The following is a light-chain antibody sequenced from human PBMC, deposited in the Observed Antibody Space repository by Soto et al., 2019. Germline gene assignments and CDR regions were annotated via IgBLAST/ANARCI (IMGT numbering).Light chain of an antibody. CDR2: GNN. Sequence: QSVLTQPPSVSGAPGQRVTISCTGRSSNIGGYDVHWYQQLPGTAPKILIYGNNNRPSGVPDRFSGSKSGTSASLAITGLQTEDEADYYCQSYDSSLSASVFGGGTKLTVL. CDR3: QSYDSSLSASV. V-gene: IGLV1-40*01. CDR1: SSNIGGYD. J-gene: IGLJ2*01.